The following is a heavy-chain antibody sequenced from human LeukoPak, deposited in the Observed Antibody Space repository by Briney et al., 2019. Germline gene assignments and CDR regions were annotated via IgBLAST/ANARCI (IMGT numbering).Heavy chain of an antibody. CDR1: GYTFTSYY. CDR3: ARLNKNYFDY. CDR2: MNPNSGNT. Sequence: VASVKVSCKAFGYTFTSYYMHWVRQAPGQGLEWMGWMNPNSGNTGYAQKFQGRVTMTRNTSISTAYMELSSLRSEDTAVYYCARLNKNYFDYWGQGTLVTVSS. J-gene: IGHJ4*02. V-gene: IGHV1-8*02.